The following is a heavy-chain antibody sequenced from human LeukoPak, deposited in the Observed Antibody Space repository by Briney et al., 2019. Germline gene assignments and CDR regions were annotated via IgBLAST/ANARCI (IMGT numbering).Heavy chain of an antibody. V-gene: IGHV4-39*02. CDR1: GGSISSSSYY. CDR3: AREHSSSWFRYYYYYYMDV. J-gene: IGHJ6*03. CDR2: IYYSGST. D-gene: IGHD6-13*01. Sequence: SETLSLTCTVSGGSISSSSYYWGWIRQPPGKGLEWIGSIYYSGSTYYNPSLKSRVTISVDTSKNQFSLKLSSVTAADTAVYYCAREHSSSWFRYYYYYYMDVWGKGTTVTVSS.